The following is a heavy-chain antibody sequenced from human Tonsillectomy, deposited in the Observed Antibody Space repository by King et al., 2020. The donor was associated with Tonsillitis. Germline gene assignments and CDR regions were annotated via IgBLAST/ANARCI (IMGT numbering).Heavy chain of an antibody. CDR2: INHSGST. CDR3: AREGRAEGRTSGAFDI. D-gene: IGHD2-2*01. Sequence: VQLQQWGAGLLKPSETLSLTCAVYSGSFSDYYWSWIRQPPGKGLEWIGEINHSGSTNYNSSLKSRVLISVDTSSEHFSLNLNSVTAADTAVYYCAREGRAEGRTSGAFDIWGRGTMVTVSS. CDR1: SGSFSDYY. J-gene: IGHJ3*02. V-gene: IGHV4-34*01.